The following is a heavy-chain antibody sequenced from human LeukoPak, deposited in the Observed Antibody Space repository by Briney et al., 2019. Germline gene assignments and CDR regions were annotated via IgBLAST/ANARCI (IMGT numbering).Heavy chain of an antibody. D-gene: IGHD1-1*01. CDR2: ISGSGDST. CDR1: GFTFSDYA. CDR3: AKRGTTLYNWFDP. V-gene: IGHV3-23*01. J-gene: IGHJ5*02. Sequence: GGSLRLSCAASGFTFSDYAMSWVRQAPGKGLEWVSRISGSGDSTYYADSVKGRFTTSRDSSKNTLYLQMNSLRAEDTAVYYCAKRGTTLYNWFDPWGKGTLVTVSS.